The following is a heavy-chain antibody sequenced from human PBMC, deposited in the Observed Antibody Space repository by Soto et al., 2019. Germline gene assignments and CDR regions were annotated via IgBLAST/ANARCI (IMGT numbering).Heavy chain of an antibody. Sequence: EVQLVETGGDLIQPGGSLRLSCAASGFTVSSDSMTWVRQAPGKGLEWISIIYSDNNTDYADSVRGRFSNSRDTPKNILYLQMNSLRAEDTFEYYCARHYSAMGVWGQGTTVTVSS. CDR2: IYSDNNT. J-gene: IGHJ6*02. CDR3: ARHYSAMGV. CDR1: GFTVSSDS. V-gene: IGHV3-53*02.